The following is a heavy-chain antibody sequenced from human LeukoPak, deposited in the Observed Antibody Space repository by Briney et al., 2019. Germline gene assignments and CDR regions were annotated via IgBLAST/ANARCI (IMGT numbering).Heavy chain of an antibody. J-gene: IGHJ4*02. CDR2: INPNSGGT. CDR1: GYTFTGYY. Sequence: EASVKVSCKAFGYTFTGYYMHWVRQAPGQGLEWMGWINPNSGGTNYAQKFQGRVTMTRDTSISTAYMELSRLRSDDTAVYYCARVREYYGSGTAFDYWGQGTLVTVSS. D-gene: IGHD3-10*01. CDR3: ARVREYYGSGTAFDY. V-gene: IGHV1-2*02.